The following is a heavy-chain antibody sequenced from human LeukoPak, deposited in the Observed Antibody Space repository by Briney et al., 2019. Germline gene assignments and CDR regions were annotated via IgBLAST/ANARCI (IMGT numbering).Heavy chain of an antibody. Sequence: GASVKVSCKASGFTFSDYYIHWVRQAPGQGLDYMGHINLNSGGTFYVQKFQGRVTMTRDTSISTAYMELSRLTSDDTAVYFCASDPSSSENFLDFWGQGTLVTVSS. V-gene: IGHV1-2*06. J-gene: IGHJ4*02. CDR2: INLNSGGT. CDR3: ASDPSSSENFLDF. CDR1: GFTFSDYY. D-gene: IGHD6-6*01.